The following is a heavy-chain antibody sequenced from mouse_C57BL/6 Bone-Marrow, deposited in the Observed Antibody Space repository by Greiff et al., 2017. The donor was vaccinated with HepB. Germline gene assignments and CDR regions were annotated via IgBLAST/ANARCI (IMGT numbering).Heavy chain of an antibody. Sequence: EVMLMESGEGLVKPGGSLKLSCAASGFTFSSYAMSWVRQTPEKRLEWVAYISSGGDYIYYADTVKGRFTISRDNARNTLYLQMSSLKSEDTAMYYCTRDRPYYYGSSWYFDVWGTGTTVTVSS. CDR2: ISSGGDYI. J-gene: IGHJ1*03. CDR3: TRDRPYYYGSSWYFDV. CDR1: GFTFSSYA. D-gene: IGHD1-1*01. V-gene: IGHV5-9-1*02.